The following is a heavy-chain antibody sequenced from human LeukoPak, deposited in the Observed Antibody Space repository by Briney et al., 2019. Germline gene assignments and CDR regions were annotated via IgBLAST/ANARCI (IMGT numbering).Heavy chain of an antibody. CDR3: AKQIGGYNWNCFDS. V-gene: IGHV3-23*01. CDR1: GFTFSNYA. Sequence: GGSLRLSCAASGFTFSNYAMTWVRQAPGKGLEWVSGISDSVTSTYYADSVKGRFTISRDNSKNTLYLQMNSLRAEDTAVYYCAKQIGGYNWNCFDSWGQGTLVTVSS. D-gene: IGHD5-24*01. CDR2: ISDSVTST. J-gene: IGHJ4*02.